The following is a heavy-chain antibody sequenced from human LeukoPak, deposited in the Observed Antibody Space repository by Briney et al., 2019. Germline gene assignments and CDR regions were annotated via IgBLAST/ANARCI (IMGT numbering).Heavy chain of an antibody. J-gene: IGHJ4*02. Sequence: GGSLRLSCAASGFTFSGYWMTWVRQAPGKGLEWVGNIKQDGSEKYYVDSVKGRFTISRDNAKTSLYVQMNSLRAEDTAIYYCARWEYTSGWYYIDSWGQGTLVTVSS. CDR3: ARWEYTSGWYYIDS. D-gene: IGHD6-19*01. V-gene: IGHV3-7*01. CDR2: IKQDGSEK. CDR1: GFTFSGYW.